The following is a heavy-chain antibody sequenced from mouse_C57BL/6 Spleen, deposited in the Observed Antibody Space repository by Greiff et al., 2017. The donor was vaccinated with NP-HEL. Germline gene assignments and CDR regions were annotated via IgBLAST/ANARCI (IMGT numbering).Heavy chain of an antibody. CDR2: IDPSDSYT. CDR3: ARSGVYYDLTRGYYAMDY. CDR1: GYTFTSYW. Sequence: QVQLQQPGAELVRPGTSVKLSCKASGYTFTSYWMHWVKQRPGQGLEWIGVIDPSDSYTNYNQKFKGKATLTVDTSSSTAYMQLSSLTSEDSAVYYCARSGVYYDLTRGYYAMDYWGQGTSVTVSS. D-gene: IGHD2-4*01. V-gene: IGHV1-59*01. J-gene: IGHJ4*01.